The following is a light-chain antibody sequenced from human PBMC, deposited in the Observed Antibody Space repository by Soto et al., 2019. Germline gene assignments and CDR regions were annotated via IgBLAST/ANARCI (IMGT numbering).Light chain of an antibody. CDR2: GAS. V-gene: IGKV3-15*01. CDR3: QQYNNWPLP. CDR1: QSVSSN. Sequence: EIVMTQSPATLSVSPGERATLSCRASQSVSSNLAWYQQKPGRAPRLLIYGASTRATGIPARFSGSGSGTAFTLTISSLQSEDFAVYYCQQYNNWPLPFGGGTKVEIK. J-gene: IGKJ4*01.